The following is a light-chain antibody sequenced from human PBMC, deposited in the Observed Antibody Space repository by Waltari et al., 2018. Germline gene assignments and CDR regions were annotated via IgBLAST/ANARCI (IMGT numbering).Light chain of an antibody. Sequence: QSVLTPPPPVSGAPGQRISISGTGNSTNIGAGYDVHWYQQLPGAAPKLLIYGTTNRPSGVPDRFSGSKSGSSASLAITGLRPEDEADYYCQSSDSSLRAVFGGGTKVTVL. J-gene: IGLJ2*01. CDR3: QSSDSSLRAV. CDR2: GTT. CDR1: STNIGAGYD. V-gene: IGLV1-40*01.